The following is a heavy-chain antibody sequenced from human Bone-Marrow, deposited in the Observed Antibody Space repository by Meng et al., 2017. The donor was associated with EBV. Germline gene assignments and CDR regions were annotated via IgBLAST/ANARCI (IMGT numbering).Heavy chain of an antibody. CDR3: ARGCSGGSCSPFDY. J-gene: IGHJ4*02. Sequence: QGEQQQVGPGSLKPSEPLSPTCAVYGGSVSGYYWSWIRQPPGKGLEWIGEINHSGSTNYNPSLKSRVTISVDTSKNQFSLKLSSVTAADTAVYYCARGCSGGSCSPFDYWGQGTLVTVSS. D-gene: IGHD2-15*01. V-gene: IGHV4-34*01. CDR2: INHSGST. CDR1: GGSVSGYY.